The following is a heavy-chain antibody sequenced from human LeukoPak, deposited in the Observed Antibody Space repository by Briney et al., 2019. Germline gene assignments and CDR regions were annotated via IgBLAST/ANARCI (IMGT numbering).Heavy chain of an antibody. V-gene: IGHV3-30-3*01. CDR1: GFTFSSYA. D-gene: IGHD4-4*01. Sequence: PGRSLRLSCAASGFTFSSYAMHWVRQAPGKGLEWVAVISYDGSNKYYADSVKGRFTISRDNSKNTLYLQMTSLRAEDTAVYYCAREAGSYSNYENWFDPWGQGTLVTVSS. CDR2: ISYDGSNK. J-gene: IGHJ5*02. CDR3: AREAGSYSNYENWFDP.